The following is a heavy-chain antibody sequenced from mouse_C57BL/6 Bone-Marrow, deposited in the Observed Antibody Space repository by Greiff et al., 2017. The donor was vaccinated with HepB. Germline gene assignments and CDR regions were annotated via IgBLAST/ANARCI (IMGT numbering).Heavy chain of an antibody. CDR2: ISNGGGST. J-gene: IGHJ4*01. Sequence: EVQRVESGGGLVQPGGSLKLSCAASGFTFSDYYMYWVRQTPEKRLEWVAYISNGGGSTYYPDTVKGRFTISRDNAKNTLYLQMSRLKSEDTAMYYCARSELGRAMDYWGQGTSVTVSS. CDR1: GFTFSDYY. CDR3: ARSELGRAMDY. D-gene: IGHD4-1*01. V-gene: IGHV5-12*01.